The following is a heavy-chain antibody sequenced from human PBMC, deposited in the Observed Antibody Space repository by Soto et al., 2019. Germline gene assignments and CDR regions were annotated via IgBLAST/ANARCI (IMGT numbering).Heavy chain of an antibody. J-gene: IGHJ4*02. V-gene: IGHV3-11*01. Sequence: LSCAASGFSFSDYYIRWIRRAPGKGLEWISYISGNGEVIQYAASARGRFTISRDNAENSVYLEMESLRDEDTALYYCARDVDADFRTDFDYWGRGTLVTVSS. CDR3: ARDVDADFRTDFDY. D-gene: IGHD4-17*01. CDR2: ISGNGEVI. CDR1: GFSFSDYY.